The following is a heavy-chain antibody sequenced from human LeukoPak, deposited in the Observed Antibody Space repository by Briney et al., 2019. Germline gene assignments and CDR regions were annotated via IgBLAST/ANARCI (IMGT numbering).Heavy chain of an antibody. V-gene: IGHV1-24*01. Sequence: ASVKVSCKVSGYTLTELSMHWVRQAPGKGLEWMGGFDPEDGETIYAQKFQGRVTMTEDTSTDTAYMGLSSLRSEDTAVYYCAILGASSYYYYYGMDVWGQGTAVTVSS. D-gene: IGHD3-10*01. CDR2: FDPEDGET. CDR3: AILGASSYYYYYGMDV. J-gene: IGHJ6*02. CDR1: GYTLTELS.